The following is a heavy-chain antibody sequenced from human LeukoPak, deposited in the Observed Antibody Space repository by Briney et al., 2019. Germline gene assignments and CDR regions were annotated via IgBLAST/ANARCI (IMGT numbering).Heavy chain of an antibody. D-gene: IGHD6-19*01. CDR1: GDSISGYW. CDR3: AREGYTSGWYKTDY. CDR2: IYYSGST. V-gene: IGHV4-59*01. Sequence: SETLSLTCTVSGDSISGYWWDWIRQPPGKGLEWIGYIYYSGSTNYNPSLKSRVTMSVDTSKNQFSLRLSSVTAADTAVYYCAREGYTSGWYKTDYWGQGTLVTVSS. J-gene: IGHJ4*02.